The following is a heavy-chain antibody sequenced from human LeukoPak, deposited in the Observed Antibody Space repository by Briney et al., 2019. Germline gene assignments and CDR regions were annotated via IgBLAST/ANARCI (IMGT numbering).Heavy chain of an antibody. CDR3: ASKRPRGLWSYGDYGPFDY. Sequence: SVKVSCKASGGTFSSYAISWVRQAPGQGLEWMGRIIPIFGTANYAQKFQGRVTITTDESTSTVYMELSSLRSEDTAVYYCASKRPRGLWSYGDYGPFDYWGQGTLVTVSS. D-gene: IGHD4-17*01. V-gene: IGHV1-69*05. CDR1: GGTFSSYA. CDR2: IIPIFGTA. J-gene: IGHJ4*02.